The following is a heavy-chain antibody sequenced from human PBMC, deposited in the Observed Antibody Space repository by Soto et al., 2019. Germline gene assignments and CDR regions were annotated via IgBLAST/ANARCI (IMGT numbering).Heavy chain of an antibody. D-gene: IGHD6-13*01. Sequence: DVQLVETGGGLIQPGGSLRLSCAASGFIVSSSYMSWVRQAPGKGLEWVSVLYSDGRTYYADSVKGRFTISRENSKNTLYLQMNSLSAEDTAVYYCARCSGWYGQCYFDCWGQGTLVTVSS. CDR2: LYSDGRT. CDR1: GFIVSSSY. V-gene: IGHV3-53*02. CDR3: ARCSGWYGQCYFDC. J-gene: IGHJ4*02.